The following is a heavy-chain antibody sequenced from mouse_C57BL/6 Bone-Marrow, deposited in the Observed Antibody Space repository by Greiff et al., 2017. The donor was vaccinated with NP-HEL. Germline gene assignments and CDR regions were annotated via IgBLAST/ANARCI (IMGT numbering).Heavy chain of an antibody. V-gene: IGHV1-81*01. CDR2: IYPRSGNT. J-gene: IGHJ4*01. CDR1: GYTFTSYG. Sequence: VKLMESGAELARPGASVKLSCKASGYTFTSYGISWVKQRTGQGLEWIGEIYPRSGNTYYNEKFKGKATLTADKSSSTAYMELRSLTSEDSAVYFCARYGTGYYAMDYWGQGTSVTVSS. D-gene: IGHD1-1*01. CDR3: ARYGTGYYAMDY.